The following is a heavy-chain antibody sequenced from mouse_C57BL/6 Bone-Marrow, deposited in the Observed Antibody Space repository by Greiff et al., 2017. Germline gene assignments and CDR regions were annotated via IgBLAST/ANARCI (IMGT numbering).Heavy chain of an antibody. Sequence: QVQLKESGAELARPGASVKLSCKASGYTFTSYGISWVKQRTGQGLEWIGEIYPRSGNTYYNEKFKGKATLTADKSSSTAYMELRSLTSEDAAVYFCARRAFYFDYWGQGTTLTVSS. CDR3: ARRAFYFDY. D-gene: IGHD3-3*01. J-gene: IGHJ2*01. CDR1: GYTFTSYG. V-gene: IGHV1-81*01. CDR2: IYPRSGNT.